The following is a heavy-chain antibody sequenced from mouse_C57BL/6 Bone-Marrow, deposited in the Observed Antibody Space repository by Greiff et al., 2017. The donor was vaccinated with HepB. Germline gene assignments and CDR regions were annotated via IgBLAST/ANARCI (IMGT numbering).Heavy chain of an antibody. V-gene: IGHV1-81*01. D-gene: IGHD2-4*01. Sequence: VQLQQSGAELARPGASVKLSCKASGYTFTSYGISWVKQRTGQGLEWIGEIYPRSGNTYYNEKFKGKATLTADKSSSTAYMELRSLTSEDSAVYFCARTPPYDYDREYYAMDYWGQGTSVTVSS. CDR2: IYPRSGNT. CDR3: ARTPPYDYDREYYAMDY. J-gene: IGHJ4*01. CDR1: GYTFTSYG.